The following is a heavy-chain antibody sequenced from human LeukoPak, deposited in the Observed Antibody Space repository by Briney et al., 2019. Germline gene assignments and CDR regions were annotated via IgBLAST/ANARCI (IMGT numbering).Heavy chain of an antibody. D-gene: IGHD6-13*01. J-gene: IGHJ6*03. V-gene: IGHV3-48*03. CDR2: ISSSGSTI. CDR1: GFTFSSYE. Sequence: GGSLRLSCAASGFTFSSYEMNWVRQAPGKGLEWVSYISSSGSTIYYADSVKGRFTISRDNAKNSLYLQMNSLRAEDTAVYYCARVETGYSSSWYGIRYYYYYMDVWGKGTTVTISS. CDR3: ARVETGYSSSWYGIRYYYYYMDV.